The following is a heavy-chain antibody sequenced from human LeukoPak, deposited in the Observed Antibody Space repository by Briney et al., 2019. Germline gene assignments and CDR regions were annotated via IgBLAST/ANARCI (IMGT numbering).Heavy chain of an antibody. CDR1: GYTFTSYY. D-gene: IGHD3-10*01. V-gene: IGHV1-46*01. J-gene: IGHJ4*02. CDR2: INPSGGST. Sequence: ASVKVSCKASGYTFTSYYMHWVRQAPGQGLEWMGLINPSGGSTSYAQKFQGRVTMTRDTSTSTVYMELSSLRSEDTAVYYCARVSRAIHTIDYWGQGTLVTVSS. CDR3: ARVSRAIHTIDY.